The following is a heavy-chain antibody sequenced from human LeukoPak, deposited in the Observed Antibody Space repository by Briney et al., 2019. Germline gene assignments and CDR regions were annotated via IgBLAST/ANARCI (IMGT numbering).Heavy chain of an antibody. CDR1: GGSISSYY. J-gene: IGHJ3*02. V-gene: IGHV4-4*07. CDR2: IYTSGST. CDR3: ARRVVPAARDAFDI. D-gene: IGHD2-2*01. Sequence: SETLSLTCTVSGGSISSYYWSWIRQPAGKGLEWIGRIYTSGSTNYNPSLKSRVTMSVDTSKNQFSLKLSSVTAADTAVYYCARRVVPAARDAFDIWGQGTMVTVSS.